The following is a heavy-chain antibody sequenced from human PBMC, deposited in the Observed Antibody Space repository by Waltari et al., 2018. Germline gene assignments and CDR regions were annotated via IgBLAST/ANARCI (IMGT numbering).Heavy chain of an antibody. CDR3: ATALGDSSSASRPFDF. Sequence: EVQLLQSGAELKEPGTTVRIPGKVSGYTFSDYYIHWVQQAPGKGLRWMGLVDPEDGETIYAYNFQGRVTISADTSTDTAFMELSSLRSEDTAVFYCATALGDSSSASRPFDFWGQGTMITVSS. V-gene: IGHV1-69-2*01. CDR2: VDPEDGET. J-gene: IGHJ3*01. D-gene: IGHD6-19*01. CDR1: GYTFSDYY.